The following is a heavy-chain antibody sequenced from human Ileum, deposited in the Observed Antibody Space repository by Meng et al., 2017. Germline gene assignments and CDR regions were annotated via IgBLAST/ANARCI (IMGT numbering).Heavy chain of an antibody. J-gene: IGHJ4*02. CDR1: GGSFSHYD. CDR2: INHSGSS. Sequence: QVQLQQWGAGLLKPSETLSLTCAFYGGSFSHYDWNWIRQFPGKGLEWIGQINHSGSSNYNPSLSSRVTISADMSKSQSSLKPSSVTAADTAVYYCRLAYCIGDCGDYWGQGTLVTVSS. CDR3: RLAYCIGDCGDY. D-gene: IGHD2-21*02. V-gene: IGHV4-34*02.